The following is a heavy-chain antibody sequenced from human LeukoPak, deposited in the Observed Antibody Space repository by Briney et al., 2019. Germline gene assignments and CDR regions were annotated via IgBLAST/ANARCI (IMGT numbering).Heavy chain of an antibody. J-gene: IGHJ5*02. D-gene: IGHD6-13*01. CDR1: GYTFTGYY. Sequence: ASVKVSCKASGYTFTGYYMHWVRQAPGQGLEWMGWINPNSGGTNYAQKFQGRVTMTRDTSISTAYMELSRLRSDDTAVYYCAREIAAACMSWFDPWGQGTLVTVSS. CDR2: INPNSGGT. CDR3: AREIAAACMSWFDP. V-gene: IGHV1-2*02.